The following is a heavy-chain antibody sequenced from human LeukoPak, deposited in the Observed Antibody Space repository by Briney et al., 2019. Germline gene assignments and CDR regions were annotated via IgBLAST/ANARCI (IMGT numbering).Heavy chain of an antibody. CDR3: ARARHYDILTGYYIDFDY. V-gene: IGHV4-4*02. CDR1: GGSIRSSNW. J-gene: IGHJ4*02. CDR2: IYESGTT. Sequence: PSGTLSLTCAVSGGSIRSSNWWSWVRQPPGKGLEWIGEIYESGTTKYNPSLKSRVSISADTSKNQFSLKLSSVTAADTAVYYCARARHYDILTGYYIDFDYWGQGTLVTVSS. D-gene: IGHD3-9*01.